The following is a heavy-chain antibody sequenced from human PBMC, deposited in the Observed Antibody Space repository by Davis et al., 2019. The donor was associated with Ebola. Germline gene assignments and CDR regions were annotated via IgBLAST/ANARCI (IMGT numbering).Heavy chain of an antibody. D-gene: IGHD6-13*01. Sequence: GESLKISCAAPGFTFRNYWMSWVRQAPGKGLEWVSAISGSGGSTYYADSVKGRFTISRHNSKSTLYLQMNSLRAEDTAVYYCARSGEQQLYFDYWGQGTLVTVSS. CDR1: GFTFRNYW. CDR3: ARSGEQQLYFDY. CDR2: ISGSGGST. J-gene: IGHJ4*02. V-gene: IGHV3-23*01.